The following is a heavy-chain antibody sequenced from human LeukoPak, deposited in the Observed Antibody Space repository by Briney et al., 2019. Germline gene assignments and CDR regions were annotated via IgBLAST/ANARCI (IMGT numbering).Heavy chain of an antibody. J-gene: IGHJ4*02. CDR2: IDPNSGGT. V-gene: IGHV1-2*02. Sequence: ASVKVSCKASGYTFTGYYMHWVRQAPGQGLEWMGWIDPNSGGTNYAQKFQGRVTMTRDTSISTAYMVLNRLRSDDTAVYYCARSTTVTPFDYWGQGTLVTVSS. CDR1: GYTFTGYY. CDR3: ARSTTVTPFDY. D-gene: IGHD4-17*01.